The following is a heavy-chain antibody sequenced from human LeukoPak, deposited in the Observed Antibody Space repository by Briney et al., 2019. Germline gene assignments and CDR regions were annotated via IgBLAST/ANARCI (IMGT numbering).Heavy chain of an antibody. J-gene: IGHJ4*02. V-gene: IGHV3-21*01. D-gene: IGHD3-10*01. Sequence: GGSLRLSCAASGFTFSSYSMHWARQAPWKGLEWVSSISSSGTYIYYADSVKGRFTISRDNAKNSVHLQMNSLRAEDTAVYYCARDQGGSGGNWGQGTLVTVSS. CDR3: ARDQGGSGGN. CDR2: ISSSGTYI. CDR1: GFTFSSYS.